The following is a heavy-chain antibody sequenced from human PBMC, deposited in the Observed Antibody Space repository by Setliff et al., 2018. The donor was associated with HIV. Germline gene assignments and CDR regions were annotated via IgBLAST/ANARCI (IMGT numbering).Heavy chain of an antibody. D-gene: IGHD3-22*01. CDR1: GYTFSNYD. CDR3: ARARTDYYDRRRRSHYYIDV. CDR2: MNPDSSNT. Sequence: GASVKVSCKPSGYTFSNYDIHWVRQAAGQGLEWMGWMNPDSSNTGYAQRFEGRVTLTWDTSISTAYLELNHLKSDDTAVYYCARARTDYYDRRRRSHYYIDVWARGATVTVPS. J-gene: IGHJ6*03. V-gene: IGHV1-8*02.